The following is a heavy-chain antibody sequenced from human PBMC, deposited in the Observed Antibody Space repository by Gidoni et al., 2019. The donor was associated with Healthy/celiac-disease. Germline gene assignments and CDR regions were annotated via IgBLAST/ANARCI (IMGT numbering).Heavy chain of an antibody. CDR2: IYYSGST. CDR3: WVITPSSNYYYGMDV. J-gene: IGHJ6*02. Sequence: WIGSIYYSGSTYYNPSLKSRVTISVDTSKNQFSLKLSSVTAADTAVYYCWVITPSSNYYYGMDVWGQGTTVTVSS. V-gene: IGHV4-39*01. D-gene: IGHD3-22*01.